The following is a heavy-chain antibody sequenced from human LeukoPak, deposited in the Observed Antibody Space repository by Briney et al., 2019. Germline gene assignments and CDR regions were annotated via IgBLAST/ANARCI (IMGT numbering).Heavy chain of an antibody. Sequence: SVKVSCKASGGTFSSYAISWVRQAPGHGLEWMGGIIPIFGTANYAQKFQGRVTITADESTSTASMELSSLRSEDTAVYYCASAKLETRAFDIWGKGTMVTVSS. CDR2: IIPIFGTA. J-gene: IGHJ3*02. CDR1: GGTFSSYA. D-gene: IGHD1-1*01. CDR3: ASAKLETRAFDI. V-gene: IGHV1-69*13.